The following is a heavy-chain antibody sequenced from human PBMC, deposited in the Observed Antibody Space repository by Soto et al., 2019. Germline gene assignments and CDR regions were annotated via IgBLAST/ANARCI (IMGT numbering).Heavy chain of an antibody. J-gene: IGHJ4*02. CDR2: ISGRGGVT. V-gene: IGHV3-23*01. CDR3: TKDRTVGSYYESAGHYND. CDR1: GFTFRNQD. Sequence: EVQLLESGGGLVQPGGSLRLTCVGSGFTFRNQDMRWVRQAPGKGLEWVSGISGRGGVTYYADSVKGRFTISRDNSKNILYLQMNNLSAHDTAVYYCTKDRTVGSYYESAGHYNDWGQGTLVTVSS. D-gene: IGHD3-22*01.